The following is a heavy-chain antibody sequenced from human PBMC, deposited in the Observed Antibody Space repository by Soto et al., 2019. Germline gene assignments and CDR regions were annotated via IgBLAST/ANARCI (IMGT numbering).Heavy chain of an antibody. CDR2: INPSGGST. V-gene: IGHV1-46*01. D-gene: IGHD3-22*01. CDR1: GYTFTSYD. J-gene: IGHJ6*02. Sequence: GASVKVSCKASGYTFTSYDMHWVRQAPGQGLEWMGIINPSGGSTSYAQKFQGRVTMTRDTSTSTVYMELSSLRSEDTAVYYCARLSGGRYYDSSGYSYGMDVWG. CDR3: ARLSGGRYYDSSGYSYGMDV.